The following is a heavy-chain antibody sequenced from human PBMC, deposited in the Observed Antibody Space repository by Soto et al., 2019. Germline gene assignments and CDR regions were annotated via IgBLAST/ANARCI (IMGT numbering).Heavy chain of an antibody. Sequence: VASVKVSCKASGYTFTNYGIIWVRQAPGQGPELMGWISAYNGDTNYAQKFQTRVTMTTDKSTDTAYMDLRSLTSDDTAIYYCARAGAAPYYYYGLDVWGQGTTVTLSS. CDR2: ISAYNGDT. CDR3: ARAGAAPYYYYGLDV. D-gene: IGHD3-10*01. J-gene: IGHJ6*02. CDR1: GYTFTNYG. V-gene: IGHV1-18*01.